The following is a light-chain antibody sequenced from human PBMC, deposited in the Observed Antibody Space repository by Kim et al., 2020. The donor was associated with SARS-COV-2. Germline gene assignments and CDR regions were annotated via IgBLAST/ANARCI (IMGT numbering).Light chain of an antibody. V-gene: IGKV1-27*01. CDR2: AAS. Sequence: SASVGDSVTIPCRASQGISNYLAWYQQKPGKVPKLLIYAASTLQSGLPSRFSGSGSGTDFTLTISSLQPEDVATYYCQKYDSVPYTFGQGTKLDI. CDR3: QKYDSVPYT. J-gene: IGKJ2*01. CDR1: QGISNY.